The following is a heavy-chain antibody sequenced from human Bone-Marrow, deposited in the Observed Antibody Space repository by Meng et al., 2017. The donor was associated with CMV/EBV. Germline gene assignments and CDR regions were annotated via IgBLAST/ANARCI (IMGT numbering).Heavy chain of an antibody. CDR2: IYHSGTT. V-gene: IGHV4-59*04. Sequence: ESLKISCAASEFTFNIYSMNWVRQAPGKGLEWIGNIYHSGTTYYNPALRSRVTISLDTHNNQFSLKLSSVTATDTAMYYCAGYVVTIFGAVVPEYFQHWGQGTLVTVSS. J-gene: IGHJ1*01. CDR1: EFTFNIYS. D-gene: IGHD3-3*01. CDR3: AGYVVTIFGAVVPEYFQH.